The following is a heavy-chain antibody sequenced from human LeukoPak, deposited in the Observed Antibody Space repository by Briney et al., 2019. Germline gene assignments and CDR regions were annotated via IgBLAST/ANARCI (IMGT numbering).Heavy chain of an antibody. CDR2: IGPNSGGT. J-gene: IGHJ4*02. D-gene: IGHD5-24*01. Sequence: ASVKVSCKASGYTFTGYYMHWVRQAPGQGLEWMGRIGPNSGGTNYAQKFQGRVTMTGDTSISTAYMELSRLRSDDTALYYCAKGRDGFNPDYWGQGTLVTVSS. V-gene: IGHV1-2*06. CDR1: GYTFTGYY. CDR3: AKGRDGFNPDY.